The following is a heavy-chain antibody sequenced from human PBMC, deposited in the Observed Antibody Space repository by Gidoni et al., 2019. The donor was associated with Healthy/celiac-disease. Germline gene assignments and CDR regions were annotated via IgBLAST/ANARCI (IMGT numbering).Heavy chain of an antibody. Sequence: QVQLQESGPGLVKPSEILSLTCTVSGGSISSYYWSWIRQPPGKGLEWIGYIYYSGSTNYNPSLKSRVTISVDTSKNQFSLKLSSVTAADTAVYYCAREGVGYDSAFDIWGQGTMVTVSS. D-gene: IGHD5-12*01. J-gene: IGHJ3*02. CDR2: IYYSGST. CDR1: GGSISSYY. CDR3: AREGVGYDSAFDI. V-gene: IGHV4-59*01.